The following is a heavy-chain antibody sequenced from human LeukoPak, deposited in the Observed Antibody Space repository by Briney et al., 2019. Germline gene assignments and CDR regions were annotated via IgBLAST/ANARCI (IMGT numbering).Heavy chain of an antibody. D-gene: IGHD7-27*01. CDR1: GFSFSTYA. Sequence: GGSLRLSCAASGFSFSTYAMNWVRQAPGKGLEWVSAVSGSGGSTYYADSVKGRFTISRDNSKNTLYLQMNSLRAEDTAVYYCAKDDVPSNWGTLGLFDHWGQGALVTVSS. V-gene: IGHV3-23*01. CDR3: AKDDVPSNWGTLGLFDH. J-gene: IGHJ4*02. CDR2: VSGSGGST.